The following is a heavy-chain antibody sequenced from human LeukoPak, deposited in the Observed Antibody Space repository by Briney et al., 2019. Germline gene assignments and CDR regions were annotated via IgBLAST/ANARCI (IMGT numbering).Heavy chain of an antibody. D-gene: IGHD6-13*01. V-gene: IGHV4-34*01. J-gene: IGHJ4*02. Sequence: SETLVLPCAVYGGSFSGYYWSWIRQPPGKGLEWIGEINHSGSTNYNPSLKSRVTISVDTSKNQFSLKLSSVTAADTAVYYCASSSWYSGFILDYWGQGTLVTVSS. CDR1: GGSFSGYY. CDR2: INHSGST. CDR3: ASSSWYSGFILDY.